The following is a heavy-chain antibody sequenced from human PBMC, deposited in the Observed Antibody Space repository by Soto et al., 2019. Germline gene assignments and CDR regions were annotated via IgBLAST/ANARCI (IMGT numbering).Heavy chain of an antibody. CDR3: ASPIAGGWSFYAFVI. D-gene: IGHD6-19*01. CDR2: ISYGGGTT. CDR1: EFTFSNYA. Sequence: GGALRLSCAASEFTFSNYAMSWVRQAPGKGLEWVSAISYGGGTTYYADSVKGRFTISRDNSKNTLYLQMNSLRAEDTAVYYCASPIAGGWSFYAFVIWGQGTMV. V-gene: IGHV3-23*01. J-gene: IGHJ3*02.